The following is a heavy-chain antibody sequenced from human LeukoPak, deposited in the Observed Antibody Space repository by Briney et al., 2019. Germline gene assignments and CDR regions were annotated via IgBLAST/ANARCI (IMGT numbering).Heavy chain of an antibody. J-gene: IGHJ5*02. CDR3: ARDLGDCSSTSCSTP. Sequence: SQTLSLTCTVSGGSISSGGYYWSWIRQHPGKGLEWIGYIYHSGSTYYNPSLKSRVTISVDRSKNQFSLKLSSVTAADTAVYYCARDLGDCSSTSCSTPWGQGTLVTVSS. CDR1: GGSISSGGYY. D-gene: IGHD2-2*01. CDR2: IYHSGST. V-gene: IGHV4-31*03.